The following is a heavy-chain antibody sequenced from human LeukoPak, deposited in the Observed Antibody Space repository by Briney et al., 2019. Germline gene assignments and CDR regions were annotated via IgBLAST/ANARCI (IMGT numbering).Heavy chain of an antibody. J-gene: IGHJ6*02. CDR2: INVGNGNT. CDR3: AREYMTTVTNYGMDV. V-gene: IGHV1-3*01. D-gene: IGHD4-17*01. Sequence: GASVKLSCKASGYTFTTYAMHWVRQAPGQRPEWVGWINVGNGNTKYSQKFQGRVTLIRDTSASTTYMELSSLRSEDTAVYYCAREYMTTVTNYGMDVWGQGTTVTVSS. CDR1: GYTFTTYA.